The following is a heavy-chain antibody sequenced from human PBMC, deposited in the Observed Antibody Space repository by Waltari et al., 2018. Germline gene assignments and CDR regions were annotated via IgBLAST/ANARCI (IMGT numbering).Heavy chain of an antibody. CDR3: ARDGTRFDFDY. CDR1: GFTFSSYE. V-gene: IGHV3-48*03. D-gene: IGHD3-10*01. J-gene: IGHJ4*02. Sequence: EVQLVESGGGLVQPGGSLRLSCAASGFTFSSYEMNWVRQAPGKGLEWVSYISSSGSTIYYADSVKGRFTISRDNAKNSLYLQMNSLRAEDTAVYYCARDGTRFDFDYWGQGTLVTVSS. CDR2: ISSSGSTI.